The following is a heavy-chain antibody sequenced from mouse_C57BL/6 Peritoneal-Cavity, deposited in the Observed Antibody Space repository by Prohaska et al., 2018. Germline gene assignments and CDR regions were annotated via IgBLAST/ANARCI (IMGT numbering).Heavy chain of an antibody. CDR3: RRTRPDSFGY. J-gene: IGHJ2*03. CDR2: INPESSTI. V-gene: IGHV4-1*01. CDR1: GIDVSRYW. Sequence: EVKLLQSGGGLVQHGGSLKLSCAASGIDVSRYWMSWVRRASGKGLEWMGEINPESSTINYAPSLKDKFIISRDDAKNTLYLLMSKLRSEDTALYYCRRTRPDSFGYCGQSTSLTVDS.